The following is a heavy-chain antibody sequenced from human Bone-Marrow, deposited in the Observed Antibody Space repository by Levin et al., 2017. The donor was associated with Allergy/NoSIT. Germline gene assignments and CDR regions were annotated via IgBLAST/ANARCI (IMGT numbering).Heavy chain of an antibody. D-gene: IGHD5-12*01. CDR3: YSGWLGKY. Sequence: GESLKISCRTSGYTFTSYSIYWARQAPGQRLEWMGWINGGNGNTMYSQKFQGRVTFTRDTSATTAYMEINSLRSEDTAIYYCYSGWLGKYWGLGTLVTVSS. V-gene: IGHV1-3*01. CDR2: INGGNGNT. CDR1: GYTFTSYS. J-gene: IGHJ4*02.